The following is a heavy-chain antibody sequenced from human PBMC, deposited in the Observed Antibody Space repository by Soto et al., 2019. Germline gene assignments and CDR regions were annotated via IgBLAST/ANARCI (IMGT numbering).Heavy chain of an antibody. CDR1: GGSFSGYY. CDR2: ITHSGGT. V-gene: IGHV4-34*02. D-gene: IGHD3-10*01. CDR3: ARVLMLRGTIVPEGYSYHMDL. Sequence: QVRLQQWGAGLLKPSETLSLTCAIYGGSFSGYYWSWIRQSPGKGLVWIGEITHSGGTNYNPSLKSRVTISINTSRNWFSLRLSSLTAADTAVYYCARVLMLRGTIVPEGYSYHMDLWGKGTTVTVSS. J-gene: IGHJ6*03.